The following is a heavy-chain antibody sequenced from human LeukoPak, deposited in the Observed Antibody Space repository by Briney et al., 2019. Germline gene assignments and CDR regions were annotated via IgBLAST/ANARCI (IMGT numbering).Heavy chain of an antibody. V-gene: IGHV3-23*01. D-gene: IGHD1-26*01. Sequence: GGSLRLSCAASGFTFGSHAMTWVRQAPGKGLKWVSVVSAIGGSTYYADSVKGRFTISRDNSKKTLFLQMNSLRAEDTAVYYCAKEAGATQRYAFDIWGQGTMVTVSA. CDR1: GFTFGSHA. J-gene: IGHJ3*02. CDR2: VSAIGGST. CDR3: AKEAGATQRYAFDI.